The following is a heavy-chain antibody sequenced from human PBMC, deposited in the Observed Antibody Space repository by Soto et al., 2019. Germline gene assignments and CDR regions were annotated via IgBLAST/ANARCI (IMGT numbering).Heavy chain of an antibody. V-gene: IGHV1-18*01. D-gene: IGHD3-3*01. Sequence: ASVKVSCKASGYTFTSYGISWVRQAPGQGLEWMGWISAYNGNTNYAQKLQGRVTMTTDTSTSTAYMELRSLGSDDTAVYYCARGSGVPLPYYYYYMDVWGKGTTVTVSS. CDR3: ARGSGVPLPYYYYYMDV. CDR2: ISAYNGNT. J-gene: IGHJ6*03. CDR1: GYTFTSYG.